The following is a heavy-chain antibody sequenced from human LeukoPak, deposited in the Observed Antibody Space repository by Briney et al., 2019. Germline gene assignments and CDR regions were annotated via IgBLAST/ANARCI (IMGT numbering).Heavy chain of an antibody. V-gene: IGHV1-8*01. CDR2: MSPNSGNT. Sequence: ASVKVSCKASGYTFTSYDINWVRQATGQGLEWMGWMSPNSGNTGYAQKFQGRVTMTRNTSISTAYMELSSLRSEDTAVYYCARGTDSSGWPFDYWGQGTLVTVSS. J-gene: IGHJ4*02. CDR1: GYTFTSYD. CDR3: ARGTDSSGWPFDY. D-gene: IGHD6-19*01.